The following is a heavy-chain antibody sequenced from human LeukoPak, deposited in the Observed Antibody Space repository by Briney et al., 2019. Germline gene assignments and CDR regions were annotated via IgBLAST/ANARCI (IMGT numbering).Heavy chain of an antibody. CDR1: GYTFTGYY. J-gene: IGHJ6*02. CDR3: ARESLASSLNYYYYGMDV. CDR2: INPNSGGT. V-gene: IGHV1-2*02. Sequence: GASVKVSCKASGYTFTGYYMHWVRQAHGQGLEWMGWINPNSGGTNYAQKFQGRVTMTRDTSISTAYMELSRLRSDDTAVYYCARESLASSLNYYYYGMDVWGQGTTVTVSS. D-gene: IGHD6-6*01.